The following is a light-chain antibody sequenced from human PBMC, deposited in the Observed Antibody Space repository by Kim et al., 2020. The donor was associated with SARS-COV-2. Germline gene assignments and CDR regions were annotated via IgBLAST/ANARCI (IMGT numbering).Light chain of an antibody. V-gene: IGKV3-15*01. Sequence: ERPTRPCRARQRVSSSLAWYQQKPGQAPILLIYGASTRATGVPATFSGSGSGTEFTLTISSLQSEDFAVYYCHQYYYWPLTFGGGTKVDIK. J-gene: IGKJ4*01. CDR2: GAS. CDR3: HQYYYWPLT. CDR1: QRVSSS.